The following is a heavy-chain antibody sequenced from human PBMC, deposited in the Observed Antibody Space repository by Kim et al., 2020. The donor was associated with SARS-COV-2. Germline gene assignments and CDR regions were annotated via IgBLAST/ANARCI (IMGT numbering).Heavy chain of an antibody. D-gene: IGHD3-10*01. J-gene: IGHJ4*02. CDR3: AKGGGGVIRFVDY. V-gene: IGHV3-30*18. Sequence: GGSLRLSCAASGFTFSSYGMHWVRQAPGKGLEWVGVISYDGSNKYYADSVKGRFTISRDNSKNTLYLQMNSLRAEDTAVYYCAKGGGGVIRFVDYWGQGTLVTVSS. CDR1: GFTFSSYG. CDR2: ISYDGSNK.